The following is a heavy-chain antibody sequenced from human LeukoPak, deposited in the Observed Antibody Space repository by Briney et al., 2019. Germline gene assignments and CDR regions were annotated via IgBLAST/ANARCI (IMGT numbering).Heavy chain of an antibody. D-gene: IGHD1-26*01. V-gene: IGHV4-39*01. J-gene: IGHJ4*02. CDR1: GGSISSSSYY. Sequence: SETLSLTCTVSGGSISSSSYYWGWIRQPPGKRLEWIGSIYYSGSTYYNPSLKSRVTISVDTSKNQFSLKLSSVTAADTAVYYCARHATVGGYYFDYWGQGTLVTVSS. CDR3: ARHATVGGYYFDY. CDR2: IYYSGST.